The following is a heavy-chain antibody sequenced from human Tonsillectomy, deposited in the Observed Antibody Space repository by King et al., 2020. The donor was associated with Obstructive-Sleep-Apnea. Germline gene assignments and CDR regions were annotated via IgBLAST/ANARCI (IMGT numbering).Heavy chain of an antibody. CDR1: GYTFTSYG. CDR3: AGADYGDYEAEYFQH. Sequence: VQLVQSGAEVKKPGASVKVSCKASGYTFTSYGISWVRQAPGQGLEWMGWISAYNGNTNYAQKLQGRVTMTTDTSTSTAYMELRSLSSDDTAVYYCAGADYGDYEAEYFQHWGQGNLVTVSS. J-gene: IGHJ1*01. CDR2: ISAYNGNT. D-gene: IGHD4-17*01. V-gene: IGHV1-18*01.